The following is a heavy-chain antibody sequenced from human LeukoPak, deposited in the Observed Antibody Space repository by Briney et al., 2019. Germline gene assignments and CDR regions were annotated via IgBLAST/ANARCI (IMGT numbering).Heavy chain of an antibody. CDR1: GFSFSDYA. CDR2: ISGGAGSST. Sequence: PGGSLRLSCVVSGFSFSDYAMIWVRLAPGKGLEWVSTISGGAGSSTYYADSVKGRFTISRGNSKTTVCLQMNNLRAEDTALYYCASARGIWGQGTMVTVSS. CDR3: ASARGI. J-gene: IGHJ3*02. V-gene: IGHV3-23*01. D-gene: IGHD5-12*01.